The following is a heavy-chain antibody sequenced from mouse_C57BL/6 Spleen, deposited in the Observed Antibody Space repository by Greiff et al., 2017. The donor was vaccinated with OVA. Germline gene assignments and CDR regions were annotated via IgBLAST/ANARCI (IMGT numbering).Heavy chain of an antibody. CDR2: INPNYGTT. J-gene: IGHJ4*01. V-gene: IGHV1-39*01. Sequence: VHVKQSGPELVKPGASVKISCKASGYSFTDYNMNWVKQSNGKSLEWIGVINPNYGTTSYNQKFKGKATLTVDQSSSTAYMQLNSLTSEDSAVYYCARYPAVSTMVTTCYAMDYWGQGTSVTVSS. D-gene: IGHD2-1*01. CDR3: ARYPAVSTMVTTCYAMDY. CDR1: GYSFTDYN.